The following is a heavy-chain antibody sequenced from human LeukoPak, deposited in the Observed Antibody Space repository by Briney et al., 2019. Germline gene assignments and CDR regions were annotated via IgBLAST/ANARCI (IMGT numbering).Heavy chain of an antibody. CDR2: FDPEDGET. CDR3: ATVRSGFDAFDI. Sequence: GASVKVSYKVSGYTLTELSMHWVRQAPGKGLEWMGGFDPEDGETIYAQKFQGRVTMTEDTSTDTAYMELSSLRSEDTAVYYCATVRSGFDAFDIWGQGTMVTVSS. CDR1: GYTLTELS. V-gene: IGHV1-24*01. J-gene: IGHJ3*02. D-gene: IGHD3-22*01.